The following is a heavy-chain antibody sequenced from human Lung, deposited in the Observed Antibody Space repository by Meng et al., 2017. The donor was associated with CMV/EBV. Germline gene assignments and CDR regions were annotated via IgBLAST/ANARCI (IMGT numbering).Heavy chain of an antibody. Sequence: SCTASGGPLSSYALSWVRQAPGQGLEWMGDIIPILGIVNYEQKFRGRVTITADRATGTAYMELSSLRSEDTAVYYCARTLGSYYDYWGQGTLVTVSS. J-gene: IGHJ4*02. CDR2: IIPILGIV. V-gene: IGHV1-69*10. CDR1: GGPLSSYA. D-gene: IGHD1-26*01. CDR3: ARTLGSYYDY.